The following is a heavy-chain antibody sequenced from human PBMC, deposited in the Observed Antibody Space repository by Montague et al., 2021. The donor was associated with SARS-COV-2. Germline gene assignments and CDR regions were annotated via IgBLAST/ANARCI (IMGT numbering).Heavy chain of an antibody. CDR2: IYYSGST. CDR1: GGSISSSSYH. V-gene: IGHV4-39*01. D-gene: IGHD4-23*01. Sequence: SETLSLTCIVSGGSISSSSYHWGWMRQPQGKGLEWIGTIYYSGSTYYNLSLQSRVTISADTSKNQFSLKLSSVTAADTAVYYCARLRYYGGNSGFQGLVDYWGQGALVTVSS. J-gene: IGHJ4*02. CDR3: ARLRYYGGNSGFQGLVDY.